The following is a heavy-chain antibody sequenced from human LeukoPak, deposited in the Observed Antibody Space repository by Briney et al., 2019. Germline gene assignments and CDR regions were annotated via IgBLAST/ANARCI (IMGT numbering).Heavy chain of an antibody. Sequence: PSETLSLTCAVYGGSFSGYYWRWIRQPPGKGLEWIGEINHSGSTNYNPSLKSRVTISVDTSKNQFSLKLSSVTAADTAVYYCARAVTGVHWYFALWGRGTLVTVSS. J-gene: IGHJ2*01. V-gene: IGHV4-34*01. CDR1: GGSFSGYY. CDR2: INHSGST. D-gene: IGHD7-27*01. CDR3: ARAVTGVHWYFAL.